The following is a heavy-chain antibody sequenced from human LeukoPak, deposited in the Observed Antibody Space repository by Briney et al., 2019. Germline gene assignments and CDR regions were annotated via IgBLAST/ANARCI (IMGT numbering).Heavy chain of an antibody. J-gene: IGHJ4*02. CDR2: INPNSGGT. V-gene: IGHV1-2*06. D-gene: IGHD3-16*02. Sequence: ASVKVSCKASGYTFTGYYMHWVRQAPGQGLEWMGRINPNSGGTNYAQKFQGRVTMTRDTSISTAYMELSRLRSDDTAVYYCARDSRLRLGELSSEIDYWRQGTLVTVSS. CDR1: GYTFTGYY. CDR3: ARDSRLRLGELSSEIDY.